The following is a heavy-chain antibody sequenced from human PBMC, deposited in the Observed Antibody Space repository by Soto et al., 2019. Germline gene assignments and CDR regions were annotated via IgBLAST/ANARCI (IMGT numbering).Heavy chain of an antibody. Sequence: EVQLLESGGGLERPGGSLRLSCAVSGFTFGNYAMTWVRQAPGKGLEWVSSVSGSGADTYYADSVRGRFTISRDNSKSTLYLQMNSLRAEDTAVYYCAKDGTSGSTYYYYGMDVWGQGTTVTVSS. V-gene: IGHV3-23*01. CDR3: AKDGTSGSTYYYYGMDV. J-gene: IGHJ6*02. CDR1: GFTFGNYA. D-gene: IGHD1-26*01. CDR2: VSGSGADT.